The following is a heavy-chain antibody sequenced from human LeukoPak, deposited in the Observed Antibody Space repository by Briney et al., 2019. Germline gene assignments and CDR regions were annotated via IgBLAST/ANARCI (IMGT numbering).Heavy chain of an antibody. CDR1: GVTFSNCG. J-gene: IGHJ4*02. CDR2: VTGTGGST. Sequence: GGSLRLSCAASGVTFSNCGMSWVRQAPGKGLEWVSAVTGTGGSTYYADSVKGRFTISRDNSKNTLYLQMNSLRGEDTAIYYCAKNGYSSGWYPENWGQGTLVTVSS. V-gene: IGHV3-23*01. CDR3: AKNGYSSGWYPEN. D-gene: IGHD6-19*01.